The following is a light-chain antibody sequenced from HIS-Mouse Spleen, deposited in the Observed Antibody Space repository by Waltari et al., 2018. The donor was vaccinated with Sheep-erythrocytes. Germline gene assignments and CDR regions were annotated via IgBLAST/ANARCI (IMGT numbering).Light chain of an antibody. CDR3: CSYAGSSTPWV. V-gene: IGLV2-23*01. CDR2: EGS. Sequence: QSALTQPASVSGSPGQSITISCTGTSSDVGSYNLVSWYQQHPGKAPKLMIYEGSKRPSGVSNRFSGSTSDNTASLTISGLQAEDEADYYCCSYAGSSTPWVFGGGTKLTVL. CDR1: SSDVGSYNL. J-gene: IGLJ3*02.